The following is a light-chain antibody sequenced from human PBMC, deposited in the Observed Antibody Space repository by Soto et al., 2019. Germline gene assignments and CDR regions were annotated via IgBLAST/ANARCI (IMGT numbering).Light chain of an antibody. Sequence: EIVLTQSPATLCLSPGERATLSCRASQSVSRYLAWYQQKPGQAPRLLIYDASNGATGIPARFSGSGSGTDFTLTISSLEPEDFAVYYCQQRSNWPPITFGQGTRLEIK. CDR2: DAS. J-gene: IGKJ5*01. CDR1: QSVSRY. V-gene: IGKV3-11*01. CDR3: QQRSNWPPIT.